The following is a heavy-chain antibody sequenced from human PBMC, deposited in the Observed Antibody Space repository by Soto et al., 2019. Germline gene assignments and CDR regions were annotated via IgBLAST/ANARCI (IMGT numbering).Heavy chain of an antibody. J-gene: IGHJ3*02. V-gene: IGHV4-59*01. D-gene: IGHD2-21*02. CDR3: ARDTPYCGGDGCGFDI. CDR2: IYYSGST. Sequence: QVQLQESGPGLVKPSETLSLTCTVSGGSISSYYWSWIRQPPGKGLEWTGYIYYSGSTNYNPSLKSRVTISLATSKNQFPLKLSSVTAADTAVYYCARDTPYCGGDGCGFDIWGQGTMVTVSS. CDR1: GGSISSYY.